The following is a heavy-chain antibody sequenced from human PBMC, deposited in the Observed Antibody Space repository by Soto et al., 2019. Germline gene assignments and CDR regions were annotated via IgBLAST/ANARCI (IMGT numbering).Heavy chain of an antibody. CDR2: IYWDDDK. CDR1: GFSLTTRGVG. J-gene: IGHJ5*02. D-gene: IGHD3-16*01. V-gene: IGHV2-5*02. Sequence: QITLKESGPTLVKPTQTLTLTCTFSGFSLTTRGVGVGWIRQPPGKALECLALIYWDDDKRYSPSLQSRLSITKDTSKNQVVLTMTNVDPADTAAYYCAHIPNYYQYDWFDPWGQGTLVSVSS. CDR3: AHIPNYYQYDWFDP.